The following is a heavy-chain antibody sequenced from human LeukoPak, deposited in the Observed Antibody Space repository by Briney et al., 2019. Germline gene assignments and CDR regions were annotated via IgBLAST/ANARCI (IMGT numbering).Heavy chain of an antibody. CDR2: ISHDGSNK. CDR3: ARDRSSSWSFDY. V-gene: IGHV3-30*03. D-gene: IGHD6-13*01. J-gene: IGHJ4*02. Sequence: PGGSLRLSCAASGFTFSSYGMHWVRQAPGKELEWVAVISHDGSNKFYADSVKGRFTISRDNSKNTLHLQMNSLRGEDTAVYYCARDRSSSWSFDYWGQGTLVTVSS. CDR1: GFTFSSYG.